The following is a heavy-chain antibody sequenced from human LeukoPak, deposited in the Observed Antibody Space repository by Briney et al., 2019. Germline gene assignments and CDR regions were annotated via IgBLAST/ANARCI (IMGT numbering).Heavy chain of an antibody. CDR2: FYYSGST. D-gene: IGHD1-7*01. CDR3: ARLGTNYPFDY. CDR1: GGSVSSSSYD. J-gene: IGHJ4*02. V-gene: IGHV4-39*01. Sequence: NTSETLSLTCSVSGGSVSSSSYDWGWIRQPPGKGLEWIGSFYYSGSTYYNPSLKSRLTISVDTSKNLFYLKLSSVTAADTAVYYWARLGTNYPFDYWGQGTLVTVSS.